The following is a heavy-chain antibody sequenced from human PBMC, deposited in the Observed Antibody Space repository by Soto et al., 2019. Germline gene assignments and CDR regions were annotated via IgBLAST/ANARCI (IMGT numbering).Heavy chain of an antibody. CDR3: ARESHGIAAAGTVYYYYYMDV. CDR1: GGSISSYY. D-gene: IGHD6-13*01. J-gene: IGHJ6*03. Sequence: SETLSLTCTVSGGSISSYYWSWIRQPPGKGLEWIGYIYYSGSTNYNPSLKSRVTISVDTSKNQFSLKLSSVTAADTAVYYCARESHGIAAAGTVYYYYYMDVWGKGTTVTVSS. V-gene: IGHV4-59*01. CDR2: IYYSGST.